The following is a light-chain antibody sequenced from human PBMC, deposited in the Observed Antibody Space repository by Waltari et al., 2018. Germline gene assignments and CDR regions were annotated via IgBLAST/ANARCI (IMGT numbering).Light chain of an antibody. J-gene: IGLJ2*01. CDR3: AAWDDNRGGPV. CDR1: NSNIGTNT. Sequence: QSVLTQPPSAPGTPGQRVTLSCSGSNSNIGTNTVTWYQHLPGSAPKLLIYYNNERPSGIARRLSGSKAGTSASRVIWGLQSEDEGDYFCAAWDDNRGGPVFGGGTRLTVL. CDR2: YNN. V-gene: IGLV1-44*01.